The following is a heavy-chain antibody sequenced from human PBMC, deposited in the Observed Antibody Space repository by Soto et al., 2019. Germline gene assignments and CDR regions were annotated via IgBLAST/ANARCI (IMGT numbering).Heavy chain of an antibody. CDR2: ISWNSGSI. D-gene: IGHD3-16*01. CDR3: AKSRPLGGYDAFDI. CDR1: GFTFDDYA. V-gene: IGHV3-9*01. Sequence: GGSLRLSCAASGFTFDDYAMHWVRQAPGKGLEWVSGISWNSGSIGYADSVKGRFTISRDNAKNSLYLQMNSLRAEDTALYYCAKSRPLGGYDAFDIWGQGTMVTVSS. J-gene: IGHJ3*02.